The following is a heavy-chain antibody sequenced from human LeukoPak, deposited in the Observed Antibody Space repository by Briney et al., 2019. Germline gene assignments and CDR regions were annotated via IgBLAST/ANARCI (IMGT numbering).Heavy chain of an antibody. J-gene: IGHJ4*02. Sequence: GGSLRLSCAASGFTFSSYSMNWVRQAPGKGLEWVSSISSSSSYIYYADSVKGRFTISRDNAKNSLYLQMNSLRAEDTALYYCAKGAGYSSGWLDYWGQGTLVTVSS. CDR1: GFTFSSYS. D-gene: IGHD6-19*01. CDR2: ISSSSSYI. V-gene: IGHV3-21*04. CDR3: AKGAGYSSGWLDY.